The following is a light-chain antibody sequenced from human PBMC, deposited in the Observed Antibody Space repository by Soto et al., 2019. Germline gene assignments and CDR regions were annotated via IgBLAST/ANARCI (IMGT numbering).Light chain of an antibody. J-gene: IGLJ2*01. CDR3: SSYTTSSTLV. V-gene: IGLV2-18*02. CDR1: SSDIGRYNR. CDR2: EVS. Sequence: QSVLTQPPSVSGSPGQSVTISCTGTSSDIGRYNRVSWYQQPPGAAPKLIIYEVSNRPSGVPDRFSGSKSGNTASLTISGLQAEDEADYFCSSYTTSSTLVFGGGTKVIVL.